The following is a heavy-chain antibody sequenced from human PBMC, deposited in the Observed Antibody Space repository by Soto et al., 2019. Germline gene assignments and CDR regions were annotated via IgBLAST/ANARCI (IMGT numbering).Heavy chain of an antibody. CDR3: ARSLALCGGECSSYLGFASNWFVP. V-gene: IGHV4-31*03. CDR2: IYYSGST. CDR1: GGSISSGGYY. Sequence: PSETLSLTCTVSGGSISSGGYYWSWIRQHPGKGLEWIGYIYYSGSTYYNPSLKSRVTISVDTSKNQCSLKLSSVTAADTAVYYCARSLALCGGECSSYLGFASNWFVPWGQGTLVTVSS. J-gene: IGHJ5*02. D-gene: IGHD2-21*01.